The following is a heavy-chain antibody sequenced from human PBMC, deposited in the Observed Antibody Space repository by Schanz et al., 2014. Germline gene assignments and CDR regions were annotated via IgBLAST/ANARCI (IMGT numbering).Heavy chain of an antibody. V-gene: IGHV3-23*04. J-gene: IGHJ4*02. D-gene: IGHD3-22*01. Sequence: EVQLVESGGGLVQPGGSLRLSCAASGFTVSKNYMSWVRQAPGKGLEWVSRMIGSGSSVFYADSVKGRFTISRDNLKNTVYLQMNSLRAGDTAVYYCAKDGRLPYYGTGSDFDYWGQGTLVAVSS. CDR3: AKDGRLPYYGTGSDFDY. CDR1: GFTVSKNY. CDR2: MIGSGSSV.